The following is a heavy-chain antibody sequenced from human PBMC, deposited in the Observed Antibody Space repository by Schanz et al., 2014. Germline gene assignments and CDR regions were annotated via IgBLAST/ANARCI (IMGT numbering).Heavy chain of an antibody. V-gene: IGHV3-30*03. J-gene: IGHJ4*02. CDR2: ISSDGSKK. CDR3: ARGYGDSPTDF. CDR1: GFNFANHA. D-gene: IGHD4-17*01. Sequence: MQLVESGGGVVQPERSLRLSCAASGFNFANHAIHWVRQGQGNGLQWVAVISSDGSKKLYADSVKARFTISRDNSKNSVSLQMDSLRPEDTAVYFCARGYGDSPTDFWGQGTLVTVSS.